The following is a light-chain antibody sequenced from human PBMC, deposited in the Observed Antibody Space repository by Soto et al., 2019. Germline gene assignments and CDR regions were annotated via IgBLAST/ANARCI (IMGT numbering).Light chain of an antibody. Sequence: EIVLTQSPATLSLSPGERATLSCRASQSIGSQLAWYQQRPGRAPRLLICDASNRATGIPARFSASGSGTDFALTISSLEPEDFAVYYCQQRYSWPLTFGGGTKVEIK. CDR2: DAS. V-gene: IGKV3-11*01. CDR3: QQRYSWPLT. J-gene: IGKJ4*01. CDR1: QSIGSQ.